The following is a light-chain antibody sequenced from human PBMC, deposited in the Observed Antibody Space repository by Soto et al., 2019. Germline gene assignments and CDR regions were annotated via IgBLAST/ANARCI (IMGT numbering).Light chain of an antibody. CDR2: KAS. J-gene: IGKJ2*01. CDR3: QHYNNYPYT. V-gene: IGKV1-5*03. CDR1: QTISNW. Sequence: DIQLTQSPSFLSASVGDRVTITCRASQTISNWLAWYQHKPGKAPKLLLYKASSLESGVPSRFSGSGFGTEFTLTISSLQPDDFATYYCQHYNNYPYTFGQGTKLEI.